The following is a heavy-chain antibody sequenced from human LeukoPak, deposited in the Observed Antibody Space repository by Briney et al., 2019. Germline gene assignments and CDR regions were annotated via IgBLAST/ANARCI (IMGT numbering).Heavy chain of an antibody. CDR3: AKYSGYDLDYFDY. J-gene: IGHJ4*02. CDR1: GFTFSSYA. V-gene: IGHV3-23*01. D-gene: IGHD5-12*01. CDR2: ISGSGGST. Sequence: GGSLRLSCAASGFTFSSYAMSWVRQAPVKGLEWVSAISGSGGSTYYADSVKGRFTISRDNSKNTLYLQMNSLRAEDTAVYYCAKYSGYDLDYFDYWGQGTLVTVSS.